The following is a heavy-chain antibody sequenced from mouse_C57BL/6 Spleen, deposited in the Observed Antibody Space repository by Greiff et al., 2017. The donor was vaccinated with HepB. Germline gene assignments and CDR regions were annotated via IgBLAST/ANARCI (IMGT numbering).Heavy chain of an antibody. J-gene: IGHJ4*01. V-gene: IGHV2-6*01. CDR1: GFSLNSYG. D-gene: IGHD2-13*01. CDR2: IWGVGST. CDR3: ASGDSAGAMDY. Sequence: VQLVESGPGLVAPSQSLSITCTVSGFSLNSYGVDWVRQSPGKGLEWLGVIWGVGSTNYNSALKSRLSISKDNSKSQVFLKMNSLQTDDTAMYYCASGDSAGAMDYWGQGTSVTVSS.